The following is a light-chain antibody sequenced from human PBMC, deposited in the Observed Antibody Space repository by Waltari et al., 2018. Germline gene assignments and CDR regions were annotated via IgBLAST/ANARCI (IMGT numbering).Light chain of an antibody. J-gene: IGKJ1*01. CDR3: QQYDNWPGT. V-gene: IGKV3-15*01. CDR1: QNVNNN. Sequence: ETVMTQSPATLSVSPGERASLSCRASQNVNNNLAWYQQKPGQVPRLLIYDASTRATGIPARFSGSGSGTEFTLTISSLQSEDFAVYYCQQYDNWPGTFCHWTKVEIK. CDR2: DAS.